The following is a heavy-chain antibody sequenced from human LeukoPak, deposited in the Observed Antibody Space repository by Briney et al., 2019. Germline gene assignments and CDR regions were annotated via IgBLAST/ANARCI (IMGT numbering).Heavy chain of an antibody. D-gene: IGHD3-10*01. J-gene: IGHJ4*02. CDR2: IKSKTDGGTT. Sequence: GGSLRLSCAASGFTFSNAWMSWVRQAPGKGLEWVGRIKSKTDGGTTDYAAPVKGRFTISRDDSKNTLYLQMNSLKTEDTAVYYCTTDSYCYGSGSAFDYWGQGTLVTVSS. CDR1: GFTFSNAW. CDR3: TTDSYCYGSGSAFDY. V-gene: IGHV3-15*01.